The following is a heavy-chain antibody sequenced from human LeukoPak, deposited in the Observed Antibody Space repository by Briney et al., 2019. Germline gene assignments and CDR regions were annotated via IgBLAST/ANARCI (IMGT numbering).Heavy chain of an antibody. CDR2: IYHSGST. D-gene: IGHD2-15*01. V-gene: IGHV4-59*12. CDR3: AREGCHCSGGSCHSDAFDI. CDR1: GGSISSYY. J-gene: IGHJ3*02. Sequence: SETLPLTCTVSGGSISSYYWSWIRQPPGKGLEWIGYIYHSGSTYYNPSLKSRVTISVDRSKNQFSLKLSSVTAADTAVYYCAREGCHCSGGSCHSDAFDIWGQGTMVTVSS.